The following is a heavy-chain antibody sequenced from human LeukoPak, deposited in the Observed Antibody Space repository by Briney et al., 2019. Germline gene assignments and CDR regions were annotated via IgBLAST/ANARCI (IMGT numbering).Heavy chain of an antibody. Sequence: GGSLRLSCAASEFSVGSNYMTWVRQAPGKGLEWVSLIYSGGSTYYADSVKGRFTISRDNSKNTLYLQMNSLRAEDTAVYYCAKDGMSMDSSWFDYWGQGTLVTVSS. J-gene: IGHJ4*02. V-gene: IGHV3-66*01. CDR1: EFSVGSNY. CDR2: IYSGGST. D-gene: IGHD6-13*01. CDR3: AKDGMSMDSSWFDY.